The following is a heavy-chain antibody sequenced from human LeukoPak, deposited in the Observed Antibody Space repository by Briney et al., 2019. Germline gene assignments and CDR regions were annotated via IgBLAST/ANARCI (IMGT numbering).Heavy chain of an antibody. D-gene: IGHD2-15*01. CDR3: ARDRVLSDFDY. V-gene: IGHV1-18*01. Sequence: ASVKVSCKASGYTFTSHGINWVRQAPGQGLEWMGWISPYNGNTNYAQKLQGRVTMTTDTSTSTAYMELRSLRSGDTAVYYCARDRVLSDFDYWGQGTLVTVSS. J-gene: IGHJ4*02. CDR1: GYTFTSHG. CDR2: ISPYNGNT.